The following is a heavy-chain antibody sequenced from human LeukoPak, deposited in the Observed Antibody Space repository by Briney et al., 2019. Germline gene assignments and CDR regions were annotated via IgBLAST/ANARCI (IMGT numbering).Heavy chain of an antibody. CDR2: IYYSGST. J-gene: IGHJ4*02. CDR3: AREVPALVYFDY. D-gene: IGHD2-2*01. Sequence: SETLSLTCTVSGGSISSYYWSWIRQPPGKGLEWIGYIYYSGSTYYNPSLKSRVTISVDTSKNQFSLKLSSVTAADTAVYYCAREVPALVYFDYWGQGTLVTVSP. CDR1: GGSISSYY. V-gene: IGHV4-59*12.